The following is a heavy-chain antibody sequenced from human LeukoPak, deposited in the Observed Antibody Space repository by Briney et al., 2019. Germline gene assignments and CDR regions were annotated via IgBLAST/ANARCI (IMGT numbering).Heavy chain of an antibody. D-gene: IGHD3-3*01. CDR3: ARHDIRDDFWSGYYSSMGSFGYYGMDV. J-gene: IGHJ6*02. CDR1: GYSFTSYW. V-gene: IGHV5-51*01. CDR2: IYPGDSDT. Sequence: GESLKISCKGSGYSFTSYWIGWVRQMPGKGLEWMGIIYPGDSDTRYSPSFQGQVTISADKSISTAYLQWSSLKASDTAMYYCARHDIRDDFWSGYYSSMGSFGYYGMDVWGQGTTVTVSS.